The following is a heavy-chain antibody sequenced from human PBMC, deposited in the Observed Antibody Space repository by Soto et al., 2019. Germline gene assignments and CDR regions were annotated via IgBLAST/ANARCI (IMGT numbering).Heavy chain of an antibody. Sequence: QITLKESGPTLVKPTQTLTLTCTFSGFSLTTTGVGVGWIRQPPGKALEWLALIYWDDDKRYSPSLNSRLIIAKDTSKNQVVLTVTNVDPVDTATYYCTHVHPHHSSNWDWGQGTLVTVSS. CDR1: GFSLTTTGVG. V-gene: IGHV2-5*02. D-gene: IGHD1-1*01. CDR3: THVHPHHSSNWD. CDR2: IYWDDDK. J-gene: IGHJ4*02.